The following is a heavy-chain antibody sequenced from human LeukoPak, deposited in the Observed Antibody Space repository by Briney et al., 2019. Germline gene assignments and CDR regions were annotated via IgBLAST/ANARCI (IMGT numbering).Heavy chain of an antibody. CDR2: FDPEDGET. J-gene: IGHJ3*02. CDR3: ATAAFHYDNQIFDI. D-gene: IGHD3-9*01. Sequence: ASVKVSCKVSGYTLTELSMHLVRQAPGTGLEWMGGFDPEDGETIYAQKFQGRVTMTEDTSTDTAYMELSSLRSEDTAVYYCATAAFHYDNQIFDIWGQGTMVTVSS. CDR1: GYTLTELS. V-gene: IGHV1-24*01.